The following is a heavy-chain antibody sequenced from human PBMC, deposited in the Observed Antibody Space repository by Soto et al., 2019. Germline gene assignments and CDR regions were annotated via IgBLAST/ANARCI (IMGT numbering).Heavy chain of an antibody. CDR2: IYYSGST. CDR3: ASYQHYGDYYFDY. J-gene: IGHJ4*02. Sequence: SETLSLTCTVSGGSISSSSYYWGWIRQPPGKGLEWIGSIYYSGSTYYNPSLKSRVTISVDTSKNQFSLKLSSVTAADTAVYYCASYQHYGDYYFDYWGQGTLVTVSS. V-gene: IGHV4-39*01. CDR1: GGSISSSSYY. D-gene: IGHD4-17*01.